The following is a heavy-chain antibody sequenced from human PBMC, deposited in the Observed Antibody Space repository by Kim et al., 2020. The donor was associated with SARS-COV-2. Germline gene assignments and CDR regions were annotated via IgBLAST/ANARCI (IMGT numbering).Heavy chain of an antibody. V-gene: IGHV3-23*01. CDR1: GFTFSSYA. J-gene: IGHJ4*02. D-gene: IGHD6-19*01. CDR2: ISGSGGST. CDR3: AKDFDRYSGYDFYLSGIAVAGTGQLGIGYFDY. Sequence: GGSLRLSCAASGFTFSSYAMSWVRQAPGKGLEWVSAISGSGGSTYYADSVKGRFTISRDNSKNTLYLQMNSLRAEDTAVYYCAKDFDRYSGYDFYLSGIAVAGTGQLGIGYFDYWGQGTLVTVSS.